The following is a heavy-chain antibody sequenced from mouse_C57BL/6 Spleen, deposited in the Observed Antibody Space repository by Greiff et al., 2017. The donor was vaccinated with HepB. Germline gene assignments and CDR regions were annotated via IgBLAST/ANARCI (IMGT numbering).Heavy chain of an antibody. CDR3: VREPYYGSSYPYFDV. Sequence: EVQLQESGGGLVQPKGSLKLSCAASGFTFNTYAMHWVRQAPGKGLEWVARIRSKSSNYATYYADSVKDRFTISRDDSQSMLYLQMNNLKTEDTAMYYCVREPYYGSSYPYFDVWGTGTTVTVSS. CDR1: GFTFNTYA. J-gene: IGHJ1*03. CDR2: IRSKSSNYAT. V-gene: IGHV10-3*01. D-gene: IGHD1-1*01.